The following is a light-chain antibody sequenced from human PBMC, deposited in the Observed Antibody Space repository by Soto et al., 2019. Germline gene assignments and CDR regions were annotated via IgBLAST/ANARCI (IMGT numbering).Light chain of an antibody. CDR1: QGINSF. V-gene: IGKV1-9*01. CDR3: QHYNTYST. J-gene: IGKJ1*01. CDR2: AAS. Sequence: DIQMTQSPSSLSASVGDEVTITCRASQGINSFLAWYQQKPGKAPKLLIYAASTLQSGVPSRFSGSGSGTDFTLTISSLQPDDFATYYCQHYNTYSTFGQGTKVDIK.